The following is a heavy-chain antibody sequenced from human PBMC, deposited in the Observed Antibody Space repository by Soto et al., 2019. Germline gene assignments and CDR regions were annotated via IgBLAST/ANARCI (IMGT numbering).Heavy chain of an antibody. D-gene: IGHD2-21*02. CDR2: SSGYNGNT. Sequence: QVQLVQSGAEVKKPGASVKVSCKASGYTFTSYGIIWVRQAPGQGLEWMGLSSGYNGNTNYAQKLQGRVTMTTDTARSTAYMEVRSLRSDYTAVYYCARDKVAYCGGDCYSTGFDPWGQGTLVTVSS. CDR1: GYTFTSYG. J-gene: IGHJ5*02. CDR3: ARDKVAYCGGDCYSTGFDP. V-gene: IGHV1-18*01.